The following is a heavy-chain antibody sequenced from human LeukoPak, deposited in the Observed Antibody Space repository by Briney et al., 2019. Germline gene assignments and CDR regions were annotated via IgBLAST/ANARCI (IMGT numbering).Heavy chain of an antibody. CDR3: ARDKRLVTMVRGVMDYYYNGMDV. J-gene: IGHJ6*02. CDR2: IYYSGST. D-gene: IGHD3-10*01. Sequence: SETLSLTCTVSGGSISSYYWSWIRQPPGKGLEWIGYIYYSGSTNYNPSLKSRVTISVDTSKNQFSLKLSSVTAADTAVYYCARDKRLVTMVRGVMDYYYNGMDVWGQGTTVTVSS. V-gene: IGHV4-59*01. CDR1: GGSISSYY.